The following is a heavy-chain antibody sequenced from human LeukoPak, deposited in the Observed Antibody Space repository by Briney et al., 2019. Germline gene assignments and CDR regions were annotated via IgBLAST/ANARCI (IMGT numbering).Heavy chain of an antibody. Sequence: PSETLSLTCTVSGASINSYYWSWIRLPPGKGLEWIGFGHYTGRSNYNPSLKSRVTISVDTSKNQFSLKLSSVTAAHTAVYYCARHDNRGYYSLQYWGQGALVTVSS. CDR2: GHYTGRS. CDR3: ARHDNRGYYSLQY. CDR1: GASINSYY. V-gene: IGHV4-59*08. J-gene: IGHJ4*02. D-gene: IGHD3-22*01.